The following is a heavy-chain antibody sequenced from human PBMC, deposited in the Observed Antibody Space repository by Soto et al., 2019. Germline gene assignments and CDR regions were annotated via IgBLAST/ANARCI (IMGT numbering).Heavy chain of an antibody. V-gene: IGHV4-39*01. J-gene: IGHJ4*02. CDR1: GGSISSSTYY. CDR2: IYYSGSA. D-gene: IGHD3-10*01. Sequence: TSETLSLTCTVSGGSISSSTYYWGWIRQPPGKGLEWIGSIYYSGSAYYNPSLKSRVTISVDTSKSQFSLKLSSVTAADTAVYYCARSPYYYGSGEFDYWGQGTLVTV. CDR3: ARSPYYYGSGEFDY.